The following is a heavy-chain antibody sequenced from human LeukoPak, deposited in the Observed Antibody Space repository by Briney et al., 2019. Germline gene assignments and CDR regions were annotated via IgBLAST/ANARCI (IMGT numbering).Heavy chain of an antibody. J-gene: IGHJ4*02. CDR2: INHSGST. V-gene: IGHV4-34*01. CDR1: GGSFSGYY. Sequence: SETLSLTCAVYGGSFSGYYWSWIRQPPGKGLEWIGEINHSGSTNYNPSLKSRVTISVDTSKNQFSLKLSSVTAADTAVYYCARVPEEPTLGYCRSTSCPRSFALDYWGQGTLVTVSS. CDR3: ARVPEEPTLGYCRSTSCPRSFALDY. D-gene: IGHD2-2*01.